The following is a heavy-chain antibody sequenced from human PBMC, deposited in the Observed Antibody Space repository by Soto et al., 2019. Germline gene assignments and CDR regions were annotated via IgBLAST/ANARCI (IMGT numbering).Heavy chain of an antibody. D-gene: IGHD2-2*01. Sequence: ASVKVSCKASGGTFSSYAISWVRQAPGQGLEWMGGIIPIFGTANYAQKFQGRVTITADESTSTAFMELSSLRSEDTAVYYCAREGYCSSTSCYELFGYYYYGMDVWG. CDR1: GGTFSSYA. CDR3: AREGYCSSTSCYELFGYYYYGMDV. CDR2: IIPIFGTA. V-gene: IGHV1-69*13. J-gene: IGHJ6*02.